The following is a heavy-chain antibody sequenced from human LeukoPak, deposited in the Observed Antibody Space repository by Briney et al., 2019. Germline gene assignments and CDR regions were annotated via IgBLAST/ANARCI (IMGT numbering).Heavy chain of an antibody. CDR2: ISTYNANT. D-gene: IGHD6-13*01. Sequence: ASVKVSCKASGYTFTNYGISWVRQAPGQGLEWMGWISTYNANTNYAQKLQGRVTMTTDTSTSTAYMELRSLRSDDTAVYYCARKTIAGGYNWFDPWGQGTLVTVSS. CDR1: GYTFTNYG. J-gene: IGHJ5*02. CDR3: ARKTIAGGYNWFDP. V-gene: IGHV1-18*01.